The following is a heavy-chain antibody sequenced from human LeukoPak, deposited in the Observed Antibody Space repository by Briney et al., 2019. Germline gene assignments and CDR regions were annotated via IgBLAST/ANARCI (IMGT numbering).Heavy chain of an antibody. CDR2: IYPADSDT. CDR3: ARQSRDGSKTRGYYFDF. D-gene: IGHD3-10*01. V-gene: IGHV5-51*01. J-gene: IGHJ4*02. CDR1: GYIFTHDW. Sequence: GESLKISCQVSGYIFTHDWIGWVRQMPGNGLESMGIIYPADSDTTYSPSFQGQVTISADKSINTVYLQWSSLKASDTAMYYCARQSRDGSKTRGYYFDFWGQGTLVTVSS.